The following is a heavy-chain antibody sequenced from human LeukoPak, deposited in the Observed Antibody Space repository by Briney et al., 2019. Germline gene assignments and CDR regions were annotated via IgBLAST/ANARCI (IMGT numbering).Heavy chain of an antibody. V-gene: IGHV3-66*01. Sequence: GGSLRLSCAASGFTVSSNYMSWVRQAPGKGLEWVSSIYIGGSTYYADSVKGRFTISIDNPNNTLYLQMHSMRAEATAVYYCAREISRFGIWGQGTLVTVSS. CDR3: AREISRFGI. CDR2: IYIGGST. J-gene: IGHJ4*02. D-gene: IGHD3-16*01. CDR1: GFTVSSNY.